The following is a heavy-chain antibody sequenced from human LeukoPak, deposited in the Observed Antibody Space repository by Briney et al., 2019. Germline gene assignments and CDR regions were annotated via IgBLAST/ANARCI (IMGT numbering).Heavy chain of an antibody. CDR3: ATDRYSSGWSDAFDI. Sequence: ASVKVSCKFSGYTLTELSMHWVRQAPGKALEWMGGFDPEDGETIYAQKFQGRVTMTEDTSTDTAYMELRSLRSEDTAVYYCATDRYSSGWSDAFDIWGQGTMVTVSS. V-gene: IGHV1-24*01. J-gene: IGHJ3*02. CDR1: GYTLTELS. D-gene: IGHD6-19*01. CDR2: FDPEDGET.